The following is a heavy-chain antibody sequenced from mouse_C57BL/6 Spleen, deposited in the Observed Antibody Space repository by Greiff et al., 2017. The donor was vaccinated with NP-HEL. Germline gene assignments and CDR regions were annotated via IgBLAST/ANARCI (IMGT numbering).Heavy chain of an antibody. CDR3: AREWLRHAMDY. CDR1: GYTFTDYY. V-gene: IGHV1-26*01. Sequence: EVQLQQSGPELVKPGASVKISCKASGYTFTDYYMNWVKQSHGKSLEWIGDINPNNGGTSYNQKFKSKATLTVDKSSSTAHRELRSLPYEESAVYCCAREWLRHAMDYGGQGTSVTVSP. J-gene: IGHJ4*01. CDR2: INPNNGGT. D-gene: IGHD2-2*01.